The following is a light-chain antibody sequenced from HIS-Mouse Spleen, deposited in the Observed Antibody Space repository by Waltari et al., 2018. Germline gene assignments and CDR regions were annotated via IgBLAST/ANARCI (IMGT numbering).Light chain of an antibody. Sequence: QSALTQPASVSGSHGQSITIPCTGTTSDVGGYNYVSWYQQHPGKAPKLMIYDVSNRPSGVSNRFSGSKSGNTASLTISGLQAEDEADYYCSSYTSSSTYVFGTGTKVTVL. CDR2: DVS. V-gene: IGLV2-14*03. CDR3: SSYTSSSTYV. CDR1: TSDVGGYNY. J-gene: IGLJ1*01.